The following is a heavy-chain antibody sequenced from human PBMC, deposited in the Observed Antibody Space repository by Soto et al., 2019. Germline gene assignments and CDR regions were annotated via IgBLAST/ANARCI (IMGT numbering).Heavy chain of an antibody. J-gene: IGHJ4*02. CDR3: ASERITIFGVVIIFFDY. D-gene: IGHD3-3*01. CDR1: GGTFSSYT. V-gene: IGHV1-69*02. CDR2: IIPILGIA. Sequence: GASVKVSCKASGGTFSSYTISWVRQAPGQGLEWMGRIIPILGIANYAQKFQGRVTITADKSTSTAYMELSSLRSEDTAVYYCASERITIFGVVIIFFDYWGQGTLVTVSS.